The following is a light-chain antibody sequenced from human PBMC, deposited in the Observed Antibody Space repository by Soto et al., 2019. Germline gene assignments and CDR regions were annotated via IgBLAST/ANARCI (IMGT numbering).Light chain of an antibody. CDR3: SSYTSSSTYV. J-gene: IGLJ1*01. CDR2: DVS. V-gene: IGLV2-14*03. CDR1: SSDVGGYNY. Sequence: QSVLTQPASGSGSPGQSIAISCTGTSSDVGGYNYVSWYQHHPGKAPKLMIYDVSNRPSGVSNRFSGFKSGNTASLTISGLQAEDEADYYCSSYTSSSTYVFGTGTKVTVL.